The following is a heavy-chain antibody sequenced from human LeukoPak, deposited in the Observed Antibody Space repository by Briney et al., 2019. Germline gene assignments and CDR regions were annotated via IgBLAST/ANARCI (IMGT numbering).Heavy chain of an antibody. D-gene: IGHD4/OR15-4a*01. CDR3: ARRAGAYSNPYDY. CDR2: ISSSGSTI. V-gene: IGHV3-48*03. J-gene: IGHJ4*02. CDR1: GFTFSSYE. Sequence: PGGSLRLSCAASGFTFSSYEINWVRQVPGKGLEWVSYISSSGSTIYYADSVKGRFTISRDNAKNSLYLQMNSLRAEDTAVYYCARRAGAYSNPYDYWGQGTLVTVSS.